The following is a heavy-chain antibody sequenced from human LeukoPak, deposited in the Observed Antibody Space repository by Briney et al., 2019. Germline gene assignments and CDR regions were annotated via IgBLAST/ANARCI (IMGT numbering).Heavy chain of an antibody. CDR2: IYYSGST. Sequence: PSETLSLTCTVSGGSISSYYWSWIRQPPGKGLEWIGYIYYSGSTNYNPSLKSRVTVSVDTSKNRFSLKLSSVTAADTAVYYCARGAVWGSYRTPFDYWGQGTLVTVSS. V-gene: IGHV4-59*01. CDR1: GGSISSYY. J-gene: IGHJ4*02. CDR3: ARGAVWGSYRTPFDY. D-gene: IGHD3-16*02.